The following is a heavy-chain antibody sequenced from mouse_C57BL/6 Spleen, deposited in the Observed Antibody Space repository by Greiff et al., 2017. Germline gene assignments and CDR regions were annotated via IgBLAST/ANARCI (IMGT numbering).Heavy chain of an antibody. CDR3: AKNGYDGEYYYAMDY. CDR2: IWRGGST. V-gene: IGHV2-5*01. Sequence: QVQLKQSGPGLVQPSQSLSITCTVSGFSLTSYGVHWVRQSPGKGLEWLGVIWRGGSTDYNAAFMSRLSITKDNSKSQVFFKMNSLQADDTAIYYCAKNGYDGEYYYAMDYWGQGTSVTVSS. D-gene: IGHD2-2*01. J-gene: IGHJ4*01. CDR1: GFSLTSYG.